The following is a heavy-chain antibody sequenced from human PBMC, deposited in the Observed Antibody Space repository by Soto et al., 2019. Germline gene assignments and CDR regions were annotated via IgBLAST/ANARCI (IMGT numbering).Heavy chain of an antibody. Sequence: QVQLVQSGAEVKKPGSSVRVSCKASGGTFSTYIISWVRQAPGQGLEWMGRISPMVGIAIYAQEFQGRIAITADKSTSIAYLEVTSLRNEDTAVYYCARLASGGYDYWGQGTLITVSS. CDR3: ARLASGGYDY. CDR2: ISPMVGIA. D-gene: IGHD1-26*01. CDR1: GGTFSTYI. V-gene: IGHV1-69*02. J-gene: IGHJ4*02.